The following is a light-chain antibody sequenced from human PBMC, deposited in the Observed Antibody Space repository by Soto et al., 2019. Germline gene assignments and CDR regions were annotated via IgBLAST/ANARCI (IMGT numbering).Light chain of an antibody. J-gene: IGKJ1*01. CDR2: GAS. CDR3: HQYSSSTKM. CDR1: QSVSSTY. V-gene: IGKV3-20*01. Sequence: MVMTKSPNTLPFSHGKTAPFSCGPSQSVSSTYLAWYQQRPGQAPRLLIYGASSRATGIPDRFSGSGSGTDFTLTISRLEPEDFAVYYCHQYSSSTKMFAQGTMVAIK.